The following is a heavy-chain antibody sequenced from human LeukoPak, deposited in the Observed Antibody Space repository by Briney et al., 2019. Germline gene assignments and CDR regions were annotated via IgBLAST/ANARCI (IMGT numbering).Heavy chain of an antibody. D-gene: IGHD3-9*01. CDR2: INSDGSST. CDR3: ARGVRYYDILTGYYRYFDY. V-gene: IGHV3-74*01. J-gene: IGHJ4*02. CDR1: GFTFSSYN. Sequence: GGSLRLSCAASGFTFSSYNMNWVRQAPGKGLVWVSRINSDGSSTSYADSVKGRFTISRDNAKNTLYLQMNSLRAEDTAVYYCARGVRYYDILTGYYRYFDYWGQGTLVTVSS.